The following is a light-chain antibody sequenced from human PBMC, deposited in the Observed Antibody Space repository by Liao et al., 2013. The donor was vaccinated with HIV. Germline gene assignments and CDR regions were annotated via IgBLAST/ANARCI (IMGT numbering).Light chain of an antibody. V-gene: IGLV3-21*01. CDR3: YAVADNIWV. J-gene: IGLJ3*02. CDR2: KDS. Sequence: SYVLTQPPSLSVAPGETARITCGGNNIGSKSVHWYQQKPGQAPVLVIHKDSERRSGIPERFSGSSSGTTVTLTINGAQVEDEADYYCYAVADNIWVFGGGTKLTVL. CDR1: NIGSKS.